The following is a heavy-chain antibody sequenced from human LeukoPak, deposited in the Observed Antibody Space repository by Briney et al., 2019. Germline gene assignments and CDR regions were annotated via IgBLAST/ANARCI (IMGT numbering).Heavy chain of an antibody. D-gene: IGHD5-12*01. CDR1: GYTLTELS. Sequence: ASVKVSCKVSGYTLTELSMHWVRQAPGKGLEWMGGFDPEDGETIYAQKFQGRVTMTGDTSTDTAYMELSSLRSEDTAVYYCATDHPSGSTMRGMDVWGKGTTVTVSS. CDR2: FDPEDGET. V-gene: IGHV1-24*01. J-gene: IGHJ6*04. CDR3: ATDHPSGSTMRGMDV.